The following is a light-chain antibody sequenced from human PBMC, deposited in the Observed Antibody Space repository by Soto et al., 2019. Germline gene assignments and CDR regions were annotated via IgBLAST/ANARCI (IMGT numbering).Light chain of an antibody. V-gene: IGKV3-20*01. Sequence: ENVLTQSPGTLSLSPGERSTLSCRARQSVSSSYLAWYQQKPGQAPRLLIYGASNRATGIPDRFSGSGSETDFTLTISSLQPEDFATYSCQQSYSTTWTFGQGTKVDIK. CDR1: QSVSSSY. J-gene: IGKJ1*01. CDR2: GAS. CDR3: QQSYSTTWT.